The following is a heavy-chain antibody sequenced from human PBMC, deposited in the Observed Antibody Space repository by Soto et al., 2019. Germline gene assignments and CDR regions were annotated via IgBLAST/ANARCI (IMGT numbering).Heavy chain of an antibody. CDR3: AASGDARGYSYGPFDF. J-gene: IGHJ4*02. Sequence: SETLSLTCNVSGGSISIYYWSWVRHPPGKGLEWVGYIYYGGSTNYNPSLRSRVTISVDTSKSQFSLRLSSVTAADTAVYYCAASGDARGYSYGPFDFWGQGTLVTVSS. V-gene: IGHV4-59*01. CDR2: IYYGGST. D-gene: IGHD5-18*01. CDR1: GGSISIYY.